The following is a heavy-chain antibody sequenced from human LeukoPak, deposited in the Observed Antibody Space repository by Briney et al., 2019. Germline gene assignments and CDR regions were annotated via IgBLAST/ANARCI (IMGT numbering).Heavy chain of an antibody. D-gene: IGHD2-2*01. CDR3: AKCRTGSCS. J-gene: IGHJ5*02. Sequence: PGGSLRLSCAASGFTISSNYMSWVRQAPGEGLEWVSVIHSGGSTYYADSEKGRFIISRDNSKNTLYLQMNSLRVEDTAVYYCAKCRTGSCSWGQGTLVTVSS. CDR1: GFTISSNY. CDR2: IHSGGST. V-gene: IGHV3-53*01.